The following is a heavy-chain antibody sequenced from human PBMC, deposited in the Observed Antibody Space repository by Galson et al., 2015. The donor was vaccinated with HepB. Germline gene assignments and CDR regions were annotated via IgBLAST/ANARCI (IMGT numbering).Heavy chain of an antibody. CDR1: GGTFSSYA. D-gene: IGHD2-21*01. Sequence: SVKVSCKASGGTFSSYAISWVRQAPGQGLEWMGGIIPIFGTANYAQKFQGRVTITADESTSKAYMELSSLRSEDTAVYYCASGFRGGYYYYMDVWGKGTTVTVSS. CDR3: ASGFRGGYYYYMDV. J-gene: IGHJ6*03. CDR2: IIPIFGTA. V-gene: IGHV1-69*13.